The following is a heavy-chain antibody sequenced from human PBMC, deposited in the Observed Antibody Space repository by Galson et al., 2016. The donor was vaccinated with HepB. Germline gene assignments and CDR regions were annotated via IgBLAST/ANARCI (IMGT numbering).Heavy chain of an antibody. CDR2: ISYSGTHT. Sequence: SLRLSCAASGFIFSAYAMSWVRQAPGKGLQWVSSISYSGTHTYYADSVKGRFTISRDNSKNTVYLQMSGLSAEDTAIYHWAKLNRQQGGPVDYWGQGTLVTVSS. CDR3: AKLNRQQGGPVDY. J-gene: IGHJ4*02. CDR1: GFIFSAYA. D-gene: IGHD6-13*01. V-gene: IGHV3-23*01.